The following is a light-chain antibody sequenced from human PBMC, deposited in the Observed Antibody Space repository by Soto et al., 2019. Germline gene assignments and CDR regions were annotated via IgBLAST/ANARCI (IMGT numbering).Light chain of an antibody. CDR3: QQYNNWPWT. V-gene: IGKV3-15*01. CDR2: DAS. Sequence: EIGMSKSPATLSVEKGEGAGLSCRASQSVSGNLAWYQQKPGQAPSVVIYDASTRAAGIPARFSGSGSGTEFTLNISSLQSEDFAVYSCQQYNNWPWTFGQVTKVDI. CDR1: QSVSGN. J-gene: IGKJ1*01.